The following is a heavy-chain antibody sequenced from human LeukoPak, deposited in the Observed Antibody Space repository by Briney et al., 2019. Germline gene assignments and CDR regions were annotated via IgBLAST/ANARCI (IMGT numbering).Heavy chain of an antibody. CDR1: GFTFGSYW. CDR3: ARVFTLYGSGSYDY. D-gene: IGHD3-10*01. CDR2: IKQDGSLQ. V-gene: IGHV3-7*01. Sequence: PGGSLRLSCAASGFTFGSYWMSWVRQAPGKGLEWVANIKQDGSLQYYVDSAKGRFTISRDNAKNSLYLEVNSLRAEDTAVYYCARVFTLYGSGSYDYWGQGTLVTVSS. J-gene: IGHJ4*02.